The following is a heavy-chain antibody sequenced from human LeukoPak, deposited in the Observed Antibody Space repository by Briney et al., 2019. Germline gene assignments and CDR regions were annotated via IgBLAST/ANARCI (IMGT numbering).Heavy chain of an antibody. D-gene: IGHD3-22*01. V-gene: IGHV1-2*02. CDR1: GYTFIGYY. Sequence: GASVKVSCKASGYTFIGYYLHWVRQAPGQGLEWMGWINPNTGDTNYAQKFQGRVTMTRDTSIGTAYMELRSLRSDDTAVYYCARDPSYYYDSSGYYYDYWGQGTLVTVSS. CDR2: INPNTGDT. J-gene: IGHJ4*02. CDR3: ARDPSYYYDSSGYYYDY.